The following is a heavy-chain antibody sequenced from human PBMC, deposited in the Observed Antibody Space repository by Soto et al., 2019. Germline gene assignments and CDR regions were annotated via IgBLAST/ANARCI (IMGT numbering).Heavy chain of an antibody. V-gene: IGHV5-51*01. J-gene: IGHJ4*02. D-gene: IGHD6-6*01. Sequence: GESLKISCKGSGYSFTSYWIGWVRQMPGKGLEWMGIIYPGDSDTKYSPSFQGQVTMSADKSISTAYLQWNSLKASDTAMYYCARDGLSSPSFFDYWGQGSLVIVSS. CDR1: GYSFTSYW. CDR2: IYPGDSDT. CDR3: ARDGLSSPSFFDY.